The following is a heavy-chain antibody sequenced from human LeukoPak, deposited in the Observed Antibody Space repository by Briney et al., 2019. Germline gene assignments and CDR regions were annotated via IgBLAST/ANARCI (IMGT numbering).Heavy chain of an antibody. D-gene: IGHD3-22*01. CDR1: GGSISSYY. CDR2: IYTSGST. Sequence: RSSETLSLTCTVSGGSISSYYWSWIRQPPGKGLEWIGRIYTSGSTNYNPSLKSRVTMSVDTSKNQFSLKLSSVTAADTAVYYCARGARYYYDSSGYYDYWGQGTLVTVSS. CDR3: ARGARYYYDSSGYYDY. J-gene: IGHJ4*02. V-gene: IGHV4-4*07.